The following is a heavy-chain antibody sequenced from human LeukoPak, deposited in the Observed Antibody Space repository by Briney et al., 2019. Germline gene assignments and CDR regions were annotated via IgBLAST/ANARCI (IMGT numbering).Heavy chain of an antibody. CDR1: GFTFTNYW. D-gene: IGHD3-10*01. CDR2: ISGSGDYT. V-gene: IGHV3-23*01. CDR3: AKVTYGSGTYGAFDL. J-gene: IGHJ4*02. Sequence: GGTLRLSCAASGFTFTNYWMSWVRQAPGKGLEWVSTISGSGDYTYYADSVKGRFTISRDNSKNTLYLQMNSLRAEDTAIYYCAKVTYGSGTYGAFDLWGQGTLVTVSS.